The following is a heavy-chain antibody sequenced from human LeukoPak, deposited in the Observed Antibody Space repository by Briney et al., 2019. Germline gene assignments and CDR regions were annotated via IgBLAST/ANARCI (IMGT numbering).Heavy chain of an antibody. J-gene: IGHJ6*03. Sequence: SETLSLTCTVSGGSISSSSYYWGWIRQPPGKGLEWIGSIYYSGSTYYNPSLKSRVTISVDTSKNQFSLKLSSVTAADTAVYYCASGTGEYVYYYYYMDVWGKGTTVTVSS. V-gene: IGHV4-39*07. CDR2: IYYSGST. D-gene: IGHD7-27*01. CDR3: ASGTGEYVYYYYYMDV. CDR1: GGSISSSSYY.